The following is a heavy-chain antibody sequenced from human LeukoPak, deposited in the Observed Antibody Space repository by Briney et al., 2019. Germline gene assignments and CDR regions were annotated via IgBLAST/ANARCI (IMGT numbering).Heavy chain of an antibody. V-gene: IGHV1-8*01. Sequence: ASVKVSCKASGYTFTSYDINWVRQPTGQGLEWMGWMNPNSGNTGYAQKFQGRVTMTRTTYMSTAYMEVSSLRSEDTAVYYCARTGSGSYYYYYYGMDVWGQGTTVTASS. CDR2: MNPNSGNT. CDR1: GYTFTSYD. D-gene: IGHD3-10*01. J-gene: IGHJ6*01. CDR3: ARTGSGSYYYYYYGMDV.